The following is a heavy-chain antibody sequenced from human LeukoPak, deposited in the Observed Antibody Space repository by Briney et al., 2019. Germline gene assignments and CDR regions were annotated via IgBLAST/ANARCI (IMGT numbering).Heavy chain of an antibody. CDR2: ISGSSDTT. D-gene: IGHD5-18*01. Sequence: PGGSLRLSCAASGFTFSTYAMSWVRQAPGWGLEWASAISGSSDTTYYADPVKGRFTISRDNSKNTLYLQMNSLRAKDTAVYYCANRQGGYTYDPFDYWRQGTLVTVSS. V-gene: IGHV3-23*01. CDR1: GFTFSTYA. J-gene: IGHJ4*02. CDR3: ANRQGGYTYDPFDY.